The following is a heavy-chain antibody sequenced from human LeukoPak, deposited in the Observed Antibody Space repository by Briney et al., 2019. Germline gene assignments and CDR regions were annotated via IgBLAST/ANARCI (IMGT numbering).Heavy chain of an antibody. CDR3: ARAVYSGSLSNSFDY. CDR1: GGSISSYY. V-gene: IGHV4-4*07. CDR2: IYSSGST. Sequence: SETPSLTCTVSGGSISSYYWSWIRQPAGKGLEWIGRIYSSGSTNYNPSLKSRVTMSVDTSKNQFSLKLSSVTAADTAVYYCARAVYSGSLSNSFDYWGQGTLVTVSS. J-gene: IGHJ4*02. D-gene: IGHD1-26*01.